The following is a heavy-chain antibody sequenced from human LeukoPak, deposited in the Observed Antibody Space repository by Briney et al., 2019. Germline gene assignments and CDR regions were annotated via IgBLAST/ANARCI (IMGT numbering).Heavy chain of an antibody. CDR2: IYYSGST. D-gene: IGHD3-10*01. V-gene: IGHV4-59*08. J-gene: IGHJ3*02. CDR3: ARQRFGELLYHDAFDI. Sequence: SETLSLTCTVSGGSLSSYYWSWIRQPPGKGLEWIGYIYYSGSTNYNPSLKSRVTISVDTSKNQFSLKLSSVTAADTAVYYCARQRFGELLYHDAFDIWGQGTMVTVSS. CDR1: GGSLSSYY.